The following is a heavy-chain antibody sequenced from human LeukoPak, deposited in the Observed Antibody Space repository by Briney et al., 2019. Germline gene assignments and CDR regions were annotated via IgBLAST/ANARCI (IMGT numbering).Heavy chain of an antibody. CDR2: ISYDGSNK. D-gene: IGHD3-3*01. CDR1: GFTYSSYA. J-gene: IGHJ4*02. Sequence: GGSLRLSCAASGFTYSSYAMHWVRQAPGKGLEWVAVISYDGSNKYYADSVKGRFTISRDNSKNTLYLQMNSLRAEDTAVYYCARVLRFLEWFLDYWGQGTLVTASS. V-gene: IGHV3-30-3*01. CDR3: ARVLRFLEWFLDY.